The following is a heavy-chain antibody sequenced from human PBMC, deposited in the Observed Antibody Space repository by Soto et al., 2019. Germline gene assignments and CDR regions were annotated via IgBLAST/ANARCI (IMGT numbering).Heavy chain of an antibody. CDR3: AKRSSSSTFDY. CDR1: GFTFSSYA. V-gene: IGHV3-23*01. Sequence: EVQLLESGGGLVQPGASLRLSCAASGFTFSSYAMSWVRQAPGKGLEWVSVISGSDDSTYYADSVKGRFTISRDNSKNSLYLQMNSLRAEDTAVYYCAKRSSSSTFDYWGQGPLVTVSS. D-gene: IGHD6-6*01. CDR2: ISGSDDST. J-gene: IGHJ4*02.